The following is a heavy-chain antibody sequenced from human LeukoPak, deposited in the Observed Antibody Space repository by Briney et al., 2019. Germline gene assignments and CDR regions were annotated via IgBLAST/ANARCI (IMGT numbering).Heavy chain of an antibody. V-gene: IGHV1-18*01. J-gene: IGHJ3*02. CDR1: GYTLSSYS. D-gene: IGHD5-18*01. Sequence: AAMKVSCKASGYTLSSYSITWMRQAPGQGLEWMGWISTYNGKTNFAEKFQGRVTMTTDTSTSIVYMELRSLRSDDTAVYFCARDRGGYSYDYIRGLAFDIWGQGTKVTVSS. CDR2: ISTYNGKT. CDR3: ARDRGGYSYDYIRGLAFDI.